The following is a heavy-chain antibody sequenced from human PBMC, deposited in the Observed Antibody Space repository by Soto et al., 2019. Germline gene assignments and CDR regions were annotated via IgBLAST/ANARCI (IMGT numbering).Heavy chain of an antibody. D-gene: IGHD3-9*01. J-gene: IGHJ6*03. CDR1: GFTFSAFS. CDR2: INEDSTYI. Sequence: EVRLVESGGGLVKPGGSLRLSCAASGFTFSAFSMNWVRQAPGQGLEWLSSINEDSTYIYYGDSLRGRSTISRDNAKDSLYLQIVSLSAEDTAVYYCVRDFGRYFRSGYMDVWGDGATVIVS. V-gene: IGHV3-21*02. CDR3: VRDFGRYFRSGYMDV.